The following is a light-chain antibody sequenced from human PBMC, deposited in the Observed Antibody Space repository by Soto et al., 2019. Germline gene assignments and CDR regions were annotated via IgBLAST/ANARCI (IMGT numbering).Light chain of an antibody. CDR2: EVS. J-gene: IGLJ1*01. V-gene: IGLV2-14*01. Sequence: QSALTQPASVSGSPGQSITISCTGSSSDVGDYNYVSWYHQHPGKAPKLMIYEVSNRPSGVSNRFSGSKSGNTASLTISGLQAEDEADYYCSSYRRTATYVFGTGTKVTVL. CDR3: SSYRRTATYV. CDR1: SSDVGDYNY.